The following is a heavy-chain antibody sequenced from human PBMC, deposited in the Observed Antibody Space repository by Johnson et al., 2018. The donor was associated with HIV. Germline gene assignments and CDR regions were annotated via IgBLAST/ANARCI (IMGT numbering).Heavy chain of an antibody. CDR2: ISYDGSNK. J-gene: IGHJ3*02. CDR1: GFTFSSYG. D-gene: IGHD3-16*02. CDR3: ARGGLGYQNIHDPFEI. Sequence: QVQLVESGGGVVQPGRSLRLSCAASGFTFSSYGMHWVRQAPGKGLEWVAVISYDGSNKYYADSVKGRFTISRDNSKNTLYRQRNSLRAEDTAVYYCARGGLGYQNIHDPFEIWGQGTMVTGSS. V-gene: IGHV3-30*03.